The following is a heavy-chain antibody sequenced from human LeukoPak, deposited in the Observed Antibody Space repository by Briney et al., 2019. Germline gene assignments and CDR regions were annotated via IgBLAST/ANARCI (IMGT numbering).Heavy chain of an antibody. CDR3: ARIERRYCSGGSCKRGSFDY. V-gene: IGHV4-34*01. CDR2: INHSGST. D-gene: IGHD2-15*01. CDR1: GGSFSGYY. Sequence: SETLSLTCAVYGGSFSGYYWSWLRQPPGKGLEWIGEINHSGSTNYNPSLKSRVTISVDTSKNHFSLKLSSVTAADTAVYYCARIERRYCSGGSCKRGSFDYWGQGTLVTVSS. J-gene: IGHJ4*02.